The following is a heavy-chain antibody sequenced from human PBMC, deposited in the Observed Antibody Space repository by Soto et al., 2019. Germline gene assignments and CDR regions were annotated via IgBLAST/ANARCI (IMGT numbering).Heavy chain of an antibody. D-gene: IGHD3-10*01. J-gene: IGHJ4*02. CDR3: GTMITMILGVILSTFEY. CDR2: SSGGGGST. CDR1: GFTFSRYA. V-gene: IGHV3-23*01. Sequence: EVQLLESGGGLVQPGGSLRLSCAASGFTFSRYAMSWVRQAPAQGLEWVSASSGGGGSTYYADSLKGRFTISRDNSRNTLYPQMNSVIADYTAVYYGGTMITMILGVILSTFEYRGPGPLVTVSS.